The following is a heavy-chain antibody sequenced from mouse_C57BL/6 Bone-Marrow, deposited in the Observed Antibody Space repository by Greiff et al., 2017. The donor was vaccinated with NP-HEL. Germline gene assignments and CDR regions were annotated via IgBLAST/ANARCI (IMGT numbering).Heavy chain of an antibody. CDR2: ISDGGSYT. Sequence: EVQRVESGGGLVKPGGSLKLSCAASGFTFSSYAMSWVRQTPEKRLEWVATISDGGSYTYYPDNVKGRFTISRDNAKNNLYLQMSHLKSEDTAMYYCARDGWVVAYWGQGTLVTVSA. V-gene: IGHV5-4*01. CDR3: ARDGWVVAY. J-gene: IGHJ3*01. D-gene: IGHD3-3*01. CDR1: GFTFSSYA.